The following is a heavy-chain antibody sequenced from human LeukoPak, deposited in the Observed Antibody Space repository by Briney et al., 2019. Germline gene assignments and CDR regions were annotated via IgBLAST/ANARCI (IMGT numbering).Heavy chain of an antibody. V-gene: IGHV3-33*06. Sequence: PGRSLRLSCAASGFTFSSYGMHWVRQAPGKGLEWVAVIWYDGSNKYYADSVKGRFTISRDNSKNTLYLQMNSLRAEDTAVYYCAKGPTTVTPFDYWGQGTLVTVSS. CDR1: GFTFSSYG. CDR3: AKGPTTVTPFDY. D-gene: IGHD4-11*01. CDR2: IWYDGSNK. J-gene: IGHJ4*02.